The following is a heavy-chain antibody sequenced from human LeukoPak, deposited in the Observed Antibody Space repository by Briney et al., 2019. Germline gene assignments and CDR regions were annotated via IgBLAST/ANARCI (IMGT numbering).Heavy chain of an antibody. D-gene: IGHD1-26*01. V-gene: IGHV3-23*01. CDR3: AKDLSSSGSSGNYYYYGMDV. CDR2: ISGSGGST. CDR1: RFTFSSYA. J-gene: IGHJ6*02. Sequence: SGGSLRLSCAASRFTFSSYAMSWVRQAPGKGLEWVSVISGSGGSTYYADSVKGRFTISRDNSKNTLYLQMNSLRAEDTAVYYCAKDLSSSGSSGNYYYYGMDVWGQGTTVTVSS.